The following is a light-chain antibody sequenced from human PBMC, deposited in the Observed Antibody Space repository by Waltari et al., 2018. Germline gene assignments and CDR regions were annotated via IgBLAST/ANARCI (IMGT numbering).Light chain of an antibody. J-gene: IGKJ2*01. CDR1: RRVGGW. V-gene: IGKV1-5*01. CDR2: EAS. CDR3: QQYNDLYS. Sequence: DIQITQSPSALSASVGATVTINCRTRRRVGGWMAWFQQKPDKAPRLLIYEASSLADGVPSRFSGSGSATEFTLTISGLQPDDFATYYCQQYNDLYSFGRGTKLEI.